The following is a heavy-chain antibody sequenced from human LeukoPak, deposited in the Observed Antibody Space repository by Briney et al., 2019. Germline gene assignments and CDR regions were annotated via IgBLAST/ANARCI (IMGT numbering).Heavy chain of an antibody. CDR3: ARDLGYYHGSGSHFPLQY. D-gene: IGHD3-10*01. CDR2: ITTSSSIV. Sequence: QPGGSLRLSCAASGFTFSSYSMNWVRQAPGKGLEWISYITTSSSIVYYADSVKGRFTISRDNAGNSLYLQMNSLRAEDTALYYCARDLGYYHGSGSHFPLQYWGPGTRVTVSA. V-gene: IGHV3-48*01. J-gene: IGHJ4*02. CDR1: GFTFSSYS.